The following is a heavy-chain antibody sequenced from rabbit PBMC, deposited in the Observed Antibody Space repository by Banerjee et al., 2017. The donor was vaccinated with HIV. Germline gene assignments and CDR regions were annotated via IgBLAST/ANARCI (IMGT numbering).Heavy chain of an antibody. CDR1: GFSFNSSYW. V-gene: IGHV1S45*01. CDR2: IYPPAGAA. Sequence: EESGGDLVKPEGSLTLTCTASGFSFNSSYWICWVRQAPGKGLEWIACIYPPAGAADYASWVNGRFTISLDNAQNTVFLQMTSLTAADTATYFCARGLVAGVLNLWGQGTLVTVS. CDR3: ARGLVAGVLNL. J-gene: IGHJ4*01. D-gene: IGHD4-1*01.